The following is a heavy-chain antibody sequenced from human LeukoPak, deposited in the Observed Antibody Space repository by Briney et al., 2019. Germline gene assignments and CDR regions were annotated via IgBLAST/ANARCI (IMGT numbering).Heavy chain of an antibody. CDR3: ARDGVYCSGGSCYSD. V-gene: IGHV3-74*01. CDR1: GFTFSSYW. Sequence: GGSLRLSCAASGFTFSSYWMHWVRQAPGKGLVWVSRINSDGSSTSYADSVKGRFTISRDNAKNTLYLQMNSLRAEDTAVYYCARDGVYCSGGSCYSDWGQGTLVTVSS. D-gene: IGHD2-15*01. CDR2: INSDGSST. J-gene: IGHJ4*02.